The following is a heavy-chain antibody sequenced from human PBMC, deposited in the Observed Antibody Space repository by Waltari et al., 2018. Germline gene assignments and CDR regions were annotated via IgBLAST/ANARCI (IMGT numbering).Heavy chain of an antibody. V-gene: IGHV3-21*06. Sequence: VRLVESGGGRVEPGESLSLSCVGSGFSFDEYSMNWVRQAPGKGLEWVSSVNNGGDYKGYADSVEGRCTIARDNDKNTLYLQMNDLRVDDTAIYYCARGKAFDPWGQGTRVNVSS. CDR2: VNNGGDYK. CDR3: ARGKAFDP. J-gene: IGHJ5*02. CDR1: GFSFDEYS.